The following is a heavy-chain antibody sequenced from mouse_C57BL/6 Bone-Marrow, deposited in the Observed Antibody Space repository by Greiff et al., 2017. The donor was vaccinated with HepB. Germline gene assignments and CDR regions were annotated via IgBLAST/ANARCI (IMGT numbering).Heavy chain of an antibody. CDR3: ARDGYDGRDFDY. CDR1: EYEFPSHD. D-gene: IGHD2-2*01. J-gene: IGHJ2*01. CDR2: INTDGGST. Sequence: EVQRVESGGGLVQPGESLKLSCESNEYEFPSHDMSWVRKTPEKRLELVAAINTDGGSTYYPDTMERRFIISRDNTKKTLYLQMGSLRSEDTALYYCARDGYDGRDFDYWGQGTTLKVSS. V-gene: IGHV5-2*01.